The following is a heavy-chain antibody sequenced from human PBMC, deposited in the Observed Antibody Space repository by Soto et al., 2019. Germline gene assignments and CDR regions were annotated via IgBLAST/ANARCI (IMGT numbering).Heavy chain of an antibody. CDR3: ARSQSTYCSGGSCYSSGFDP. J-gene: IGHJ5*02. CDR1: GFTFSSHG. CDR2: ISYDGSHK. Sequence: GGSLRLSCAASGFTFSSHGIHWVRQAPGKGLQWVAIISYDGSHKYYADSVKGRFTISRDNSKNTLYLQMNSLRVEDTAVYYCARSQSTYCSGGSCYSSGFDPWGQGTLVTVSS. D-gene: IGHD2-15*01. V-gene: IGHV3-30*03.